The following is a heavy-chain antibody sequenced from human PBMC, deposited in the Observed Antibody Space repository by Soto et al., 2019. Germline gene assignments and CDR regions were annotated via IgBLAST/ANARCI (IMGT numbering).Heavy chain of an antibody. J-gene: IGHJ6*02. CDR3: ARELAYIGNGMDV. CDR1: GFTFSSYL. Sequence: PGGALRLSCAASGFTFSSYLMHWVRQSPGKGLVWVSRINSDGSSTSYADSVKGRFTISRDNAKNTLYLQMNSLRAEDTAVYYCARELAYIGNGMDVWGQGTTVTVSS. D-gene: IGHD5-12*01. V-gene: IGHV3-74*01. CDR2: INSDGSST.